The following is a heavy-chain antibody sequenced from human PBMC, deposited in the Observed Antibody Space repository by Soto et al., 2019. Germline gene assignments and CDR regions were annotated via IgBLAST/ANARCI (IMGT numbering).Heavy chain of an antibody. V-gene: IGHV3-30*04. J-gene: IGHJ4*02. CDR2: TSYDGSNK. Sequence: PWGSLRLSCAASEFIFIDFAIHFCRQAPGKGLEWVGVTSYDGSNKFYADSVKGRFTISRDNSKNTVYLQMSSLRPEDTAVYYCAREGRAPFDYWGQGTLVTVSS. CDR3: AREGRAPFDY. CDR1: EFIFIDFA.